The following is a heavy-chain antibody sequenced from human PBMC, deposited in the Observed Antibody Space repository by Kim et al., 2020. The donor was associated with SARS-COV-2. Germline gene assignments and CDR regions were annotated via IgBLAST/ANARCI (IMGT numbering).Heavy chain of an antibody. V-gene: IGHV3-48*02. CDR1: GFTFSSYS. CDR3: ARDRTSGWPGAPDY. J-gene: IGHJ4*02. CDR2: ISTSSTTI. D-gene: IGHD6-19*01. Sequence: GGSLRLSCEATGFTFSSYSMNWVRQAPGKGLEWVSYISTSSTTIYYADSVKGRFTISRDNAKSSLYLQMNSLRDEDTAIYYCARDRTSGWPGAPDYWGQGTLVTISS.